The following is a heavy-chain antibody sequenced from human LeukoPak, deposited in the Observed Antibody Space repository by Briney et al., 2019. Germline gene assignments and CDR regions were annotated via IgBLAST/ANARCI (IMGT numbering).Heavy chain of an antibody. CDR1: GYTFTSYH. CDR3: ARRNWNDRDFDY. V-gene: IGHV1-8*01. Sequence: ASVKVSCKASGYTFTSYHIDWVRQAPGQGPEWMGWMNAESGHTGYAQNLEGRVSMTRDTSTNTAYMELRSLRSEDTAVYYCARRNWNDRDFDYWGQGTLVTVSS. CDR2: MNAESGHT. D-gene: IGHD1-1*01. J-gene: IGHJ4*02.